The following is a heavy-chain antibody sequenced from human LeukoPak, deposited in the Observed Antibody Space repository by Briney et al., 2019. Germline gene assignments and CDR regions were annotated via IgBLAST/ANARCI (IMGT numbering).Heavy chain of an antibody. CDR2: ISGSGGST. Sequence: PGGSLRLSCAASGFTFSSYAMSWVRQAPGKGLEWVSAISGSGGSTYYADSVKGRFTISRDNSKNTLYLQMNSLRAEDTAVYYCAKDQPTPYYYDSTKGDSNYYYGMDVWGQGTTVTVSS. V-gene: IGHV3-23*01. D-gene: IGHD3-22*01. CDR1: GFTFSSYA. J-gene: IGHJ6*02. CDR3: AKDQPTPYYYDSTKGDSNYYYGMDV.